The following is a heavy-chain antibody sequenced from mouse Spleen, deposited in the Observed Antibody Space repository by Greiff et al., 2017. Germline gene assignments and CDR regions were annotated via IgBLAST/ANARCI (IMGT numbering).Heavy chain of an antibody. J-gene: IGHJ4*01. CDR1: GYSFTGYY. D-gene: IGHD1-1*01. V-gene: IGHV1-42*01. CDR3: ARAVVAPYAMDY. CDR2: INPSTGGT. Sequence: EVQLQESGPELVKPGASVKISCKASGYSFTGYYMNWVKQSPEKSLEWIGEINPSTGGTTYNQKFKAKATLTVDKSSSTAYMQLKSLTSEDSAVYYCARAVVAPYAMDYWGQGTSVTVSS.